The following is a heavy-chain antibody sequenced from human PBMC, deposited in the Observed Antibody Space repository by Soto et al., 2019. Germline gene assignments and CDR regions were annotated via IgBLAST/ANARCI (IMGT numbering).Heavy chain of an antibody. D-gene: IGHD2-15*01. J-gene: IGHJ4*02. CDR3: ARGPGGPDGPGDY. CDR2: IDAGNGNT. Sequence: QVQLVQSGAEVKKPGASVKVSCKASGYTFTSYAMHWVRQAPGQRLEWMGWIDAGNGNTKYSQKFQGRVTITRDTSASTAYMELSSLRSEDTAVYYCARGPGGPDGPGDYWGQGTLVTVSS. CDR1: GYTFTSYA. V-gene: IGHV1-3*01.